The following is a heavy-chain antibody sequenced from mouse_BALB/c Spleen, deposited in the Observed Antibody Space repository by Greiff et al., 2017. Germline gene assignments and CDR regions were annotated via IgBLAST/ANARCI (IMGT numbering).Heavy chain of an antibody. J-gene: IGHJ4*01. CDR1: GISITTGNYR. V-gene: IGHV3-5*02. D-gene: IGHD2-4*01. CDR2: IYYSGTI. CDR3: AREDDYEGSYYAMDY. Sequence: EVKLVESGPGLVKPSQTVSLTCTVTGISITTGNYRWSWIRQFPGNKLEWIGYIYYSGTITYNPSLTSRTTITRDTSKNQFFLEMNSLTAEDTATYYCAREDDYEGSYYAMDYWGQGTSVTVSS.